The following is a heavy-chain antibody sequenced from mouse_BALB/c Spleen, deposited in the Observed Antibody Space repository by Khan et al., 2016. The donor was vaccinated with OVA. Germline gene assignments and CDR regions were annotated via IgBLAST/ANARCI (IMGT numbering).Heavy chain of an antibody. CDR1: GFSLTSYG. V-gene: IGHV2-3*01. J-gene: IGHJ4*01. CDR3: AKFTPDYYTMDY. CDR2: IWGDGNT. D-gene: IGHD1-1*01. Sequence: VELVESGPGLVAPSQSLSITCTVSGFSLTSYGVNWIRQPPGKGLEWLGVIWGDGNTNYHSALISRLIISKDNSKSQVFLKLNSLQTDDTATYYCAKFTPDYYTMDYWGQGTSVTVSS.